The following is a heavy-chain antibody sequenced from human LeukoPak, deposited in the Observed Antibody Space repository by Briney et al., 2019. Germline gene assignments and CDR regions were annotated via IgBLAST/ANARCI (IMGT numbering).Heavy chain of an antibody. CDR2: ISGSGGST. CDR1: GFTFSSYA. D-gene: IGHD3-22*01. Sequence: PGGSLRLSCAASGFTFSSYAMSWVRQAPGEGLEWVSAISGSGGSTYYTDSVKGRFTISRDNSKNTLYLQMNSLRVKDTAIYYCAKAYYYDSTGSIDAFDIWGQGTMVTVSS. V-gene: IGHV3-23*01. CDR3: AKAYYYDSTGSIDAFDI. J-gene: IGHJ3*02.